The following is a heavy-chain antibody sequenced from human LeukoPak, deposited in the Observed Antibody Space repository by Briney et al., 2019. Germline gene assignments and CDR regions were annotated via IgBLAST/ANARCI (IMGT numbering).Heavy chain of an antibody. J-gene: IGHJ4*02. Sequence: SETLSPTCTVSGGSISSYYWSWIRQPPGKGLEWIGYIYYSGSTNYNPSLKSRVTISVDTSKNQFSLKLSSVTAADTAVYYCARWVPPPGWRYFDYWGQGTLVTVSS. CDR3: ARWVPPPGWRYFDY. V-gene: IGHV4-59*01. CDR1: GGSISSYY. D-gene: IGHD6-19*01. CDR2: IYYSGST.